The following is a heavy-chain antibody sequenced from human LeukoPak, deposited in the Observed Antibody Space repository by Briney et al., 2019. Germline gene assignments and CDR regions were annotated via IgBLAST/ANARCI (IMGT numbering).Heavy chain of an antibody. Sequence: PSETLSLTCIASGDSITNYYRSWIRQPAGKGLEWVGRIYFSGSTNYNASLKSRVTMSVDKSKNHFSLKVTSLTAADTAVYFCARGPAYCGGDCRPLDRGGQGILVTVSS. CDR2: IYFSGST. CDR1: GDSITNYY. V-gene: IGHV4-4*07. J-gene: IGHJ5*02. CDR3: ARGPAYCGGDCRPLDR. D-gene: IGHD2-21*01.